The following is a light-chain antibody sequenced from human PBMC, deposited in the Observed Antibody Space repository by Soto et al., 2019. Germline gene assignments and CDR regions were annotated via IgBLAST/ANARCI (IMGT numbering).Light chain of an antibody. J-gene: IGKJ1*01. CDR1: QSISSSY. CDR3: QQYGSSPWT. V-gene: IGKV3-20*01. CDR2: GAS. Sequence: IVLTQSPGTLSLSPAEIPTLSCRASQSISSSYLAWYQQKPGQAPRLLIYGASSRATGIPDRFSGSGSGTDFTLTISRLEPEDFAVYYCQQYGSSPWTFGQGTKVDIK.